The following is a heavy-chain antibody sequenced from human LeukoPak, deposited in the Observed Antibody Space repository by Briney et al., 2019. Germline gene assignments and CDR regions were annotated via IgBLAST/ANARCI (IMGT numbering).Heavy chain of an antibody. CDR1: GGSISSYY. V-gene: IGHV4-59*01. D-gene: IGHD3-22*01. Sequence: PSETLSLTCTVPGGSISSYYWSWIRQPPGKGLEWIGYIYYSGSTNYNPSLKSRVTISVDTSKNQFSLKLSSVTAADTAVYYCASTYYYDSSGSYYYGMDVWGQGTTVTVSS. J-gene: IGHJ6*02. CDR3: ASTYYYDSSGSYYYGMDV. CDR2: IYYSGST.